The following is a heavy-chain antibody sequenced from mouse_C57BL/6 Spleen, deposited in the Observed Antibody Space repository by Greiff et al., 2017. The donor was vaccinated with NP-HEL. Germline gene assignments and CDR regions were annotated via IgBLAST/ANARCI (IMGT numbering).Heavy chain of an antibody. CDR3: ARSHGSTSMDY. Sequence: VQLQESGAELARPGASVKLSCKASGYTFTSYGISWVKQRTGQGLEWIGEIYPRSGNTYYNEKFKGKATLTADKSSSTAYMELRSLTSEDSAVYFCARSHGSTSMDYWGQGTSVTVSS. CDR2: IYPRSGNT. D-gene: IGHD1-1*01. J-gene: IGHJ4*01. V-gene: IGHV1-81*01. CDR1: GYTFTSYG.